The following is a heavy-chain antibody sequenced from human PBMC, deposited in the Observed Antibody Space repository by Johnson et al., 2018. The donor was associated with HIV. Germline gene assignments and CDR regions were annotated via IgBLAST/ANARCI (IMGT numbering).Heavy chain of an antibody. CDR3: AKSVLVAATGAFDI. J-gene: IGHJ3*02. CDR1: GFTFSSYA. D-gene: IGHD2-15*01. Sequence: VQLVESGGGLVKPGGSLRLSCAASGFTFSSYAMRWVRQAPGKGLEWVSAIRCIGGSTYYADSVKGQFTISRDNSKNTLYLQMNSLSAEDTAVYCCAKSVLVAATGAFDIWGQGTMVTVSS. CDR2: IRCIGGST. V-gene: IGHV3-23*04.